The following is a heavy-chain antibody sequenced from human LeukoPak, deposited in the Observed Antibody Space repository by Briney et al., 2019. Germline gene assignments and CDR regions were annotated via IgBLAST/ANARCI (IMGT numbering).Heavy chain of an antibody. D-gene: IGHD3-10*01. V-gene: IGHV3-33*01. CDR2: IWYDGSNK. CDR3: ARDYYYGSGSYVDY. J-gene: IGHJ4*02. Sequence: GRSLRLSCAASGSTFSSYGMHWVRQAPGKGLEWVAVIWYDGSNKYYADSVKGRFTISRDNSKNTLYLQMNSLRAEDTAVYYCARDYYYGSGSYVDYWGQGTLVTVSS. CDR1: GSTFSSYG.